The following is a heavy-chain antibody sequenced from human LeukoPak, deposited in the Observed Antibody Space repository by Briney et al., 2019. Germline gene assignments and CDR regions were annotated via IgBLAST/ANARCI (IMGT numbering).Heavy chain of an antibody. CDR2: IHPSGML. Sequence: SQTLSLTCTVSGASFNSDDQYWNWIRQSPGKGLEWIGSIHPSGMLYNNPSLESRVTMSRDTSRTQFSLNLDSVTAADTAVYFCSRGLDSRKLGYWGQGILVTVSS. D-gene: IGHD3-22*01. J-gene: IGHJ4*02. CDR3: SRGLDSRKLGY. V-gene: IGHV4-31*03. CDR1: GASFNSDDQY.